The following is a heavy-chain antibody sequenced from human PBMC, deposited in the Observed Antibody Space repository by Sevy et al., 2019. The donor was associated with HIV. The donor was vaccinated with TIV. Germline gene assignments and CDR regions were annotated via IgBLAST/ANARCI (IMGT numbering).Heavy chain of an antibody. CDR1: GFDFSDYY. J-gene: IGHJ4*02. D-gene: IGHD3-16*01. CDR3: VGRRYSPAYSWSYHFDY. V-gene: IGHV3-11*01. CDR2: ISVSSSAK. Sequence: GGSLRISCAASGFDFSDYYMNWIRQTTGKGLERISYISVSSSAKYYTDSVKCRFAISRDNARNSLYLQMNSLRVEDTAVYFCVGRRYSPAYSWSYHFDYWGQGALVTVSS.